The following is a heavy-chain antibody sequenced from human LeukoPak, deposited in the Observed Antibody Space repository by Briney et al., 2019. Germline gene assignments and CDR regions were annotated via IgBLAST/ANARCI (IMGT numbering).Heavy chain of an antibody. CDR1: GFSFSDYA. J-gene: IGHJ5*02. CDR2: ISYDETNK. D-gene: IGHD6-19*01. Sequence: GGSLRLSCAASGFSFSDYAIHWVRQAPGKGLEWVALISYDETNKYYADSVKGRFTISRDNSKNTVYLQMNSLRPEDTAFYYCAKDAYSSGPNWFDPWGQGTLVTVSS. CDR3: AKDAYSSGPNWFDP. V-gene: IGHV3-30*18.